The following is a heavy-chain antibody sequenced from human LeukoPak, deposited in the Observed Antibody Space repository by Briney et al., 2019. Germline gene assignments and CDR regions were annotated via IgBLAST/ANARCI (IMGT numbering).Heavy chain of an antibody. CDR3: ARDRYSYGYFDY. Sequence: GGSLRLSCAASGFTFSSYAMHWVRQAPGKGLEWVAVIWYDGSNKYYADSVKGRFTISRDNSKNTLYLQMNSLRAEDTAVYYCARDRYSYGYFDYWGQGTLVTVSS. D-gene: IGHD5-18*01. CDR2: IWYDGSNK. CDR1: GFTFSSYA. J-gene: IGHJ4*02. V-gene: IGHV3-33*08.